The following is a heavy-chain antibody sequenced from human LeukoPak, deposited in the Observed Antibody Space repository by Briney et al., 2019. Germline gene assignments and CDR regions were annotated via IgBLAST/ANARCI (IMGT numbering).Heavy chain of an antibody. CDR3: ARDRGDY. CDR1: GFTFSSYN. V-gene: IGHV3-66*01. Sequence: GGSLSLSCAASGFTFSSYNMNWVRQAPGKGLEWVSVIYSGGNTYYADSVKGRFTISRDNSKNTLYLQMNSLRAEDTAVYYCARDRGDYWGQGTLVTVSS. J-gene: IGHJ4*02. CDR2: IYSGGNT.